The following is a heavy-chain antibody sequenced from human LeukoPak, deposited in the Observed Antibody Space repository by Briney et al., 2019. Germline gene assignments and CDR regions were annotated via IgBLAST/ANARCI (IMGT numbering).Heavy chain of an antibody. CDR1: GGSISGSSYY. J-gene: IGHJ4*02. CDR3: ARPGYDYVWGSYRLSYYFDY. D-gene: IGHD3-16*02. Sequence: SETLSLTCTVSGGSISGSSYYWGWIRQPPGKGLEWIGSIYYSGSTYYNPSLKSRVTISVDTSKNQFSLKLSSVTAADTAVYYCARPGYDYVWGSYRLSYYFDYWGQGTLVTVSS. V-gene: IGHV4-39*01. CDR2: IYYSGST.